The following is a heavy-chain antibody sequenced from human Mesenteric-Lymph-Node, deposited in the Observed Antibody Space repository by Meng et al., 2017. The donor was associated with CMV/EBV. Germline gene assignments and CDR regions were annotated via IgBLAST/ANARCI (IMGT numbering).Heavy chain of an antibody. CDR1: GYTFIIYG. CDR2: ISAYSGAT. CDR3: ARGGRESDFDY. D-gene: IGHD3-10*01. Sequence: SCKASGYTFIIYGTTWVRQAPGQGLEWMGWISAYSGATSYAQKVQDRIILTTDTHTSTAYMELKSLRFDDTAVYYCARGGRESDFDYWGQGTQVTVSS. J-gene: IGHJ4*02. V-gene: IGHV1-18*01.